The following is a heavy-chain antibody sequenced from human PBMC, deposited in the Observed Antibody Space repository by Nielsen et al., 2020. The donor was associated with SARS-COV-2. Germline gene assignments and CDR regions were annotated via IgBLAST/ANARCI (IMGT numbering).Heavy chain of an antibody. CDR3: AKDRSGASSWFGGHYYYGMDV. V-gene: IGHV3-23*01. J-gene: IGHJ6*02. CDR2: ISGSGGSA. CDR1: GFTFSSYA. D-gene: IGHD6-13*01. Sequence: GESLKISCAASGFTFSSYAMSWVRQAPGKGLEWVSAISGSGGSAYYADSVKGRFTISRDNSKNTLYLQMNSLRAEDTAVYYCAKDRSGASSWFGGHYYYGMDVWGQGTTVTVSS.